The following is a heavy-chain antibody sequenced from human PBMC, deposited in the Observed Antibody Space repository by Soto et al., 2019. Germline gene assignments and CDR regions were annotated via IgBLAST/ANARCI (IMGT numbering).Heavy chain of an antibody. CDR3: ARAYRINGWSDYFFDY. D-gene: IGHD6-19*01. CDR2: IYYTGFT. V-gene: IGHV4-59*08. J-gene: IGHJ4*02. Sequence: PSETLSLTWTVSGGSISSYYWSWIRQPPGKGLEWIGYIYYTGFTFYNPSLKSRLTISLDSSKNQFSLRLNSVTAADTAVYFCARAYRINGWSDYFFDYWGQGTLVTVSS. CDR1: GGSISSYY.